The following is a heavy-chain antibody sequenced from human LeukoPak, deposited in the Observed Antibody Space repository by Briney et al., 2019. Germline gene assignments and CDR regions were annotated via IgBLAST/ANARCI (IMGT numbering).Heavy chain of an antibody. CDR2: ISGSGGST. CDR3: ARELLTYSNHKLGHYMDV. D-gene: IGHD4-11*01. CDR1: GFTFSSYA. V-gene: IGHV3-23*01. Sequence: PGGSLRLSCAASGFTFSSYAMSWVRQAPGKGLEWVSAISGSGGSTYYADSVKGRFTISRENAKNSLYLQMNSLRAEDTAVYYCARELLTYSNHKLGHYMDVWGKGTTVTVSS. J-gene: IGHJ6*03.